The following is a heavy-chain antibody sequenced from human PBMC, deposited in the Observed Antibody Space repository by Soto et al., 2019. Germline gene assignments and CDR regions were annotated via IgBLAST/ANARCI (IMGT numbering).Heavy chain of an antibody. D-gene: IGHD2-15*01. CDR3: ARTSYCSGGSCYYYYYYGMDV. J-gene: IGHJ6*02. V-gene: IGHV3-7*01. Sequence: GSLRLSCAASGFTFSSYWMSWVRQAPGKGLEWVANIKQDGSEKYYVDSVKGRFTISRDNAKNSLYLQMNSLRAEDTAVYYCARTSYCSGGSCYYYYYYGMDVWGQGTTVTVSS. CDR1: GFTFSSYW. CDR2: IKQDGSEK.